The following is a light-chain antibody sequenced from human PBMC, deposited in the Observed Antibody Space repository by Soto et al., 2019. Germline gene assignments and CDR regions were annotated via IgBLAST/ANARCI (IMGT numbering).Light chain of an antibody. Sequence: QLVLTQPASVSGSPGQSITISCAGTSSDVGNYNLVSWYQQHPGKVPKVLIYQVSQRPSGVSHRFSGSKSGNTASLTISGLQAEDEADYYCCSYAGPIAWMFGGGTKLTVL. CDR3: CSYAGPIAWM. CDR2: QVS. J-gene: IGLJ3*02. V-gene: IGLV2-23*02. CDR1: SSDVGNYNL.